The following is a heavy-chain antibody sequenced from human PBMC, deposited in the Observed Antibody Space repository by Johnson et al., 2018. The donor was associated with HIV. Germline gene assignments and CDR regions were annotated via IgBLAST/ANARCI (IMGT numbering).Heavy chain of an antibody. V-gene: IGHV3-30*14. CDR2: ISYDGSNK. D-gene: IGHD3-22*01. J-gene: IGHJ3*02. Sequence: QVQLVESGGGVVQPGRSLRLSCAASGFTFSSYTMHWVRQAPGKGLEWVAVISYDGSNKYYADSVKGRFTISRDNAKKSLCLQMNSLRVEDTAVYYCAREARIVVVEPSDAFDIWGQGTMVTVSS. CDR3: AREARIVVVEPSDAFDI. CDR1: GFTFSSYT.